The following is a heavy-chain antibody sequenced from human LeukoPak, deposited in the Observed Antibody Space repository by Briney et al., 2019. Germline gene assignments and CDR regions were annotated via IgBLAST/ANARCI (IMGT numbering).Heavy chain of an antibody. D-gene: IGHD2-15*01. V-gene: IGHV4-59*08. Sequence: PSETLSLTCSVSGGSINNYYWSWIRQPPGRGLEWIGYIYYSGSSNYNPSLKSRVTMSVDASENQFSLKLNSVTAADTALYYCARRPRGWYAFDIWGLGTMVTVSS. J-gene: IGHJ3*02. CDR2: IYYSGSS. CDR1: GGSINNYY. CDR3: ARRPRGWYAFDI.